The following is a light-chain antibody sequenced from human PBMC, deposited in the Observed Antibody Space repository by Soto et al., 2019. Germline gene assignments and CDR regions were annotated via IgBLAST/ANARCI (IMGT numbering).Light chain of an antibody. CDR2: GAS. V-gene: IGKV3-20*01. CDR3: QQYGSSPVT. Sequence: EIVLTQSPGTLSLSPGERATLSCRASESVRSNYLAWYQQKPGQAPRLLIYGASSRATGIPDRFSGSGSGTDFTLTISRLEPEDFAVYYCQQYGSSPVTFGQGTRLEIK. J-gene: IGKJ5*01. CDR1: ESVRSNY.